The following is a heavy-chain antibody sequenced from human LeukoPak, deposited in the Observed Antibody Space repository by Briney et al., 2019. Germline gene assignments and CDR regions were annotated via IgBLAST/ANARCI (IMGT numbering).Heavy chain of an antibody. CDR3: AMGGGELRLFDY. CDR2: ISYDGSNK. V-gene: IGHV3-30-3*01. Sequence: GGSLRLSCAASGFPFSSYAMHWVRQAPGKGLEWVAVISYDGSNKYYADSVKGRFTISRDNAMNTLYLQMSSLRAGDTVVYCCAMGGGELRLFDYWGQGTLVTVSS. CDR1: GFPFSSYA. J-gene: IGHJ4*02. D-gene: IGHD1-26*01.